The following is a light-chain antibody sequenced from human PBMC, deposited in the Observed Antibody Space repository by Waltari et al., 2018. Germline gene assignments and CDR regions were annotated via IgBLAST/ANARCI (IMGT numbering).Light chain of an antibody. CDR3: QHYYRTPYS. CDR2: WAS. V-gene: IGKV4-1*01. CDR1: KSVFFSSTNKNY. Sequence: IVMTQSPASLAVSLGERATINCKANKSVFFSSTNKNYVAWYQQRPGQPPRLLLSWASIRESGVPDRVVGSGSGTDFTLTINSLQAEDVALYYCQHYYRTPYSFGQGTKLEIK. J-gene: IGKJ2*03.